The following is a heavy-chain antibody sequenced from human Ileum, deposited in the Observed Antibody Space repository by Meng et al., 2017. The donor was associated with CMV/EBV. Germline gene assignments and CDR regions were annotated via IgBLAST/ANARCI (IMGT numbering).Heavy chain of an antibody. D-gene: IGHD3-10*01. Sequence: SVKVSCKASGGPFSTNTITWVRQAPGQGPEWMGRIVPYTGIPNYAQRFQGRVTISADKSTTTAYLELGSLRVEDTAVYYCVREGITAFDYWGPGTLVTVSS. CDR3: VREGITAFDY. CDR2: IVPYTGIP. V-gene: IGHV1-69*10. J-gene: IGHJ4*02. CDR1: GGPFSTNT.